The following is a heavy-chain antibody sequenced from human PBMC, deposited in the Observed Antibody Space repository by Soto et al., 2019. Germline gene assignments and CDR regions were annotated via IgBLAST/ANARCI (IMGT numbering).Heavy chain of an antibody. J-gene: IGHJ6*02. D-gene: IGHD2-21*02. CDR3: ARESLAYCGGDCSSPYYYYYGMDV. Sequence: SETLSLTCTVSGGSVSSGSYYWSWIRQPPGKGLEWIGYIYYSGSTNYNPSLKSRVTISVDTSKNQFSLKLSSVTAADTAVYYCARESLAYCGGDCSSPYYYYYGMDVWGQGTTVTVSS. CDR2: IYYSGST. V-gene: IGHV4-61*01. CDR1: GGSVSSGSYY.